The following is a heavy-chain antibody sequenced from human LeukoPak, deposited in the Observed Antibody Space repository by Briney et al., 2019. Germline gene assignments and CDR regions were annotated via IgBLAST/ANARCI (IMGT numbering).Heavy chain of an antibody. CDR1: GAFIDSNNW. CDR3: ARFRSGWAFDY. CDR2: IFHSGST. J-gene: IGHJ4*02. Sequence: PSGTLSLTCAVSGAFIDSNNWWSWGRPTPGKGLEWIAEIFHSGSTNYNPSLKSRVTISVYTSKNQFSMKLSSVTAADTAVYYCARFRSGWAFDYWGQGTLVTVSS. V-gene: IGHV4-4*02. D-gene: IGHD6-19*01.